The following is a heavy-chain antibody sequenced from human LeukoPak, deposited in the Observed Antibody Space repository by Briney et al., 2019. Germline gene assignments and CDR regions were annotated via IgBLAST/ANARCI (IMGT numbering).Heavy chain of an antibody. Sequence: SETLSLTCTVSGGSISSSSYYWGWIRQPPGKGLEWIGSTYYSGSTYYNPSLKSRVTISVDTSKNQFSLKLSSVTAADTAVYYCARDGSYVDYWGQGTLVTVSS. CDR1: GGSISSSSYY. J-gene: IGHJ4*02. CDR3: ARDGSYVDY. D-gene: IGHD1-1*01. V-gene: IGHV4-39*02. CDR2: TYYSGST.